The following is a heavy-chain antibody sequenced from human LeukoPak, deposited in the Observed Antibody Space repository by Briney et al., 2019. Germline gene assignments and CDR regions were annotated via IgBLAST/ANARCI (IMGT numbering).Heavy chain of an antibody. Sequence: GASVKVSCKASGYTFTSYGISWVRQAPGQGLEWMGWISAYNGNTNYAQKLQGRVTTTTDTSTSTAYMELRSLRSDDTAVYYCARDWSFGSGSYNNWFDPWGQGTLVTVSS. CDR2: ISAYNGNT. J-gene: IGHJ5*02. CDR1: GYTFTSYG. CDR3: ARDWSFGSGSYNNWFDP. D-gene: IGHD3-10*01. V-gene: IGHV1-18*04.